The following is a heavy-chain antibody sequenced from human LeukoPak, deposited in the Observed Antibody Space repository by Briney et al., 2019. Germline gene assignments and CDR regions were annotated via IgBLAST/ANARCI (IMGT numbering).Heavy chain of an antibody. J-gene: IGHJ5*02. CDR3: ARGQGATVPQVGKNWFDP. D-gene: IGHD1-26*01. CDR2: VNESGGT. Sequence: PSETLSLTCAVYIDSFSNYHWNWIRQTPAKGMEWIGEVNESGGTNISPSLRGRVILSVDTSKNQFSLKLISVTVADTAIYYCARGQGATVPQVGKNWFDPWGQGTRVTVSS. CDR1: IDSFSNYH. V-gene: IGHV4-34*01.